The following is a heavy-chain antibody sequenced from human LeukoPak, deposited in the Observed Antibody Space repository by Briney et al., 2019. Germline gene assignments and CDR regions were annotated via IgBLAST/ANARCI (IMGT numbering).Heavy chain of an antibody. V-gene: IGHV4-31*03. J-gene: IGHJ5*02. Sequence: SQTLSLTCTVSGGSISSGGYYWSWIRQHPGKGLEWIGYIYYSGSTYYNPSLKSRVTISVDTSMNQFSLKLSFVTTADTAVYYCARALGYCSGGSCTRGYNWFDPWGQGTLVTVPS. CDR3: ARALGYCSGGSCTRGYNWFDP. CDR2: IYYSGST. CDR1: GGSISSGGYY. D-gene: IGHD2-15*01.